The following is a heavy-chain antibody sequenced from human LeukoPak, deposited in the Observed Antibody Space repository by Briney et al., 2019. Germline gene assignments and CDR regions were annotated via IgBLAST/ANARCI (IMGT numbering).Heavy chain of an antibody. CDR1: GGSFSGYY. CDR3: ARGRSYYDILTGYYPKSPLDY. CDR2: IYYSGST. D-gene: IGHD3-9*01. J-gene: IGHJ4*02. V-gene: IGHV4-34*01. Sequence: SETLSLTCAVYGGSFSGYYWSWIRQHPGKGLEWIGYIYYSGSTYYNPSLKSRVTISVDTSKNQFSLKLSSVTAADTAVYYCARGRSYYDILTGYYPKSPLDYWGQGTLVTVSS.